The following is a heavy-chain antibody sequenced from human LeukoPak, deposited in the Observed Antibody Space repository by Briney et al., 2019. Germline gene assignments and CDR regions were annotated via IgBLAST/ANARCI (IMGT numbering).Heavy chain of an antibody. CDR3: ARFCGSTSWHSGYYYGIDV. D-gene: IGHD2-2*01. J-gene: IGHJ6*02. CDR2: ISYDGSNK. Sequence: PGGPLRLSCAASGFTFSSYAMHWVRQAPGKGLEWVAVISYDGSNKYYADSVKGRFTISRDNSKNTLYLQMNSLRAEDTAVYYCARFCGSTSWHSGYYYGIDVWGQGTTVTVSS. V-gene: IGHV3-30-3*01. CDR1: GFTFSSYA.